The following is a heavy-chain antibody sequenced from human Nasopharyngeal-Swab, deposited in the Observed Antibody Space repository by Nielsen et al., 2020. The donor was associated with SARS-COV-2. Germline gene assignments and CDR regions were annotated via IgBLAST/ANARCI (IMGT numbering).Heavy chain of an antibody. V-gene: IGHV3-48*02. J-gene: IGHJ4*02. D-gene: IGHD7-27*01. CDR1: GFTFSSYA. Sequence: GESLKISCAASGFTFSSYAMNWVRQAPGKGLEWVSYISTGTSTYFADSVKGRFTISRDNAKNSLHLQMNSLRDEDTAVYYCAGDWAWGFDYWGQGILVTVSS. CDR3: AGDWAWGFDY. CDR2: ISTGTST.